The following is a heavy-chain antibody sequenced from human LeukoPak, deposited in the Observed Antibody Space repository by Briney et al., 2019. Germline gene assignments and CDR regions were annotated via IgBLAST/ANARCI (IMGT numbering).Heavy chain of an antibody. CDR2: IYYSGST. D-gene: IGHD2-21*02. J-gene: IGHJ5*02. CDR3: ARQHIVVVTASESWFDP. CDR1: GGSISSYY. Sequence: SETLSLTCTVSGGSISSYYWSWIRQPPGKGLEWIGYIYYSGSTNYNPSLKSRVTISVDTSKNQFFLKLSSVTAADTAVYYCARQHIVVVTASESWFDPWDQGTLVTVSS. V-gene: IGHV4-59*01.